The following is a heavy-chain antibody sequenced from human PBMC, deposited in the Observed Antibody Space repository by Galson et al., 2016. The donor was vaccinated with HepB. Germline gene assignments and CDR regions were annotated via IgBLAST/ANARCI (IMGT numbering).Heavy chain of an antibody. Sequence: SLRLSCAASGFIFSTYGMHWVRQAPGKGLEWVAVIWFDGSKKYYADSVKGRFNISRDNSKNTLFLQMNSLRAEDTAVYYCARGHNYDILTGYYPDYWGQGTLVTVSS. V-gene: IGHV3-33*01. J-gene: IGHJ4*02. CDR3: ARGHNYDILTGYYPDY. CDR1: GFIFSTYG. CDR2: IWFDGSKK. D-gene: IGHD3-9*01.